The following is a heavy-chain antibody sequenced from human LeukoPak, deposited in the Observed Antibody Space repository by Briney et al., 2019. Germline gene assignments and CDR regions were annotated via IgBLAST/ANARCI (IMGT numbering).Heavy chain of an antibody. D-gene: IGHD3-16*01. J-gene: IGHJ5*02. Sequence: ASVKVSCKASGYTFTSYDINWVRQVTGQGLEWMGWMNPNSGNIGYAQKFQGRVAMTRNTSISTAYMELSSLTSEDTAVYYCAREGASIDWFDPWGQGTLVTVSS. CDR1: GYTFTSYD. V-gene: IGHV1-8*01. CDR2: MNPNSGNI. CDR3: AREGASIDWFDP.